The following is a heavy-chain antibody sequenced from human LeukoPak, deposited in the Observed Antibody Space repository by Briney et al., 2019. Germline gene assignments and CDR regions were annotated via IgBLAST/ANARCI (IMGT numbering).Heavy chain of an antibody. CDR2: ISGSGGTT. CDR3: ARDIGSPVDY. D-gene: IGHD3-16*02. CDR1: GFIFSSFG. V-gene: IGHV3-23*01. J-gene: IGHJ4*02. Sequence: GGTLRLSCAASGFIFSSFGMSWVRQAPGKGPEWVSGISGSGGTTYYADSVKGRFTISRDNSKNTLYLQMNSLRAEDTAVYYCARDIGSPVDYWGQGTLVTVSS.